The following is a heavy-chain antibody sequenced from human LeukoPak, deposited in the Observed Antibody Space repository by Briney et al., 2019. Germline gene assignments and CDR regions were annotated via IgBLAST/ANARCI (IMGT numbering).Heavy chain of an antibody. CDR1: GFTFSSYW. V-gene: IGHV3-74*01. D-gene: IGHD1-1*01. Sequence: QPGGSLRLSCATSGFTFSSYWMHWVRQAPGTGLVWVSSIKSDGSWTTYAGSVKGRFTISRDNAKNTLYLQMSSLRAEDTAVYYCARGLLKVGTSGDTWFGPWGQGTLVTVS. J-gene: IGHJ5*02. CDR2: IKSDGSWT. CDR3: ARGLLKVGTSGDTWFGP.